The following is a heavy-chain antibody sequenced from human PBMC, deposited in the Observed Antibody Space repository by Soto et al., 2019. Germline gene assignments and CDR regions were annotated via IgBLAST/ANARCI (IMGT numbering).Heavy chain of an antibody. CDR2: INAGNGNT. Sequence: GASVKVSCKASGYTFASYAIHWVRQAPGQRLEWMGWINAGNGNTKYSQKFQDRVTITRDTSASTAYMELSSLRSEDTAVYYCARGLPLAADYWGQGTLVTVSS. CDR1: GYTFASYA. J-gene: IGHJ4*02. CDR3: ARGLPLAADY. V-gene: IGHV1-3*01.